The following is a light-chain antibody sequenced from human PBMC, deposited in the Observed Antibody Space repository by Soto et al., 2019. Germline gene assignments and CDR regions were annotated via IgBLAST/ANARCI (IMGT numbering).Light chain of an antibody. CDR2: GAS. V-gene: IGKV3-11*01. CDR3: QQLTDWPPKWT. J-gene: IGKJ1*01. Sequence: EIVLTQSPGTLSLSPGETATLSCGARQSVAGSYLAWYQQKPGQAPRLLIYGASSRATGFPSRFSGSGSGTDFTLTISSLEPEDFAVYYCQQLTDWPPKWTCGQGTKVDIK. CDR1: QSVAGSY.